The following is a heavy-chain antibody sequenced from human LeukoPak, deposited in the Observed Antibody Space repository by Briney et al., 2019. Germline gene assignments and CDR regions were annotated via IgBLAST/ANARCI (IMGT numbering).Heavy chain of an antibody. CDR3: ARGRGYNLDY. J-gene: IGHJ4*02. V-gene: IGHV3-21*01. CDR2: ISSSSSYM. D-gene: IGHD5-24*01. CDR1: GFTFSSYS. Sequence: GGSLRLSCAASGFTFSSYSMSWVRQAPGKGLEWVSSISSSSSYMYYADSVKGRFTISRDNAKNSLYLQMNSLRAEDTAVYYCARGRGYNLDYWGQGTLVTVSS.